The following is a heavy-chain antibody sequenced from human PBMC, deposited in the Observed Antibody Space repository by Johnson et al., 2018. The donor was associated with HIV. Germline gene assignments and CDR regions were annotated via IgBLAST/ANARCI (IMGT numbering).Heavy chain of an antibody. V-gene: IGHV3-11*04. CDR3: ARDRGYWDAFDI. J-gene: IGHJ3*02. CDR1: GFTFSDYY. Sequence: QVQLVESGGGLVKPGGSLRLSCAAFGFTFSDYYMSWIRQTPGKGLEWVSYISSSGTTVYHTDSVKGRFSISRDNAKHSLYLQMNSLRAEDTAVYYRARDRGYWDAFDIWGQGTMVTVSS. CDR2: ISSSGTTV. D-gene: IGHD3-22*01.